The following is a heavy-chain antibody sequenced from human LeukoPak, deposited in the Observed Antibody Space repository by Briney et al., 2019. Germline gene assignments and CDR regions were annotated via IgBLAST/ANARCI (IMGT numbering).Heavy chain of an antibody. CDR1: GFTFSSYG. J-gene: IGHJ4*02. CDR3: ARANSSSWDSFDY. CDR2: IRYDGSNK. Sequence: GGSLRLSCAASGFTFSSYGMHWVRQAPGKGLEWVAVIRYDGSNKYYADSVKGRFTISRDNSKNTLYLQMNSLRAEDTAVYYCARANSSSWDSFDYWGQGTLVTVSS. V-gene: IGHV3-33*01. D-gene: IGHD6-13*01.